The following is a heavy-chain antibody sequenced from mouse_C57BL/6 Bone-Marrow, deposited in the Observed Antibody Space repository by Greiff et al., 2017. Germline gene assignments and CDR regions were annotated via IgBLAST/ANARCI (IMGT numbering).Heavy chain of an antibody. J-gene: IGHJ3*01. D-gene: IGHD1-1*01. CDR1: GYTFTSYG. V-gene: IGHV1-81*01. Sequence: QVQLKESGAELARPGASVKLSCKASGYTFTSYGISWVKQRTGQGLEWIGEIYPRSGNTYYNEKFKGKATLTADKSSSTAYMELRSLTSEDSAVYFCARRKNRLLRSFAYWGQGTLVTVSA. CDR2: IYPRSGNT. CDR3: ARRKNRLLRSFAY.